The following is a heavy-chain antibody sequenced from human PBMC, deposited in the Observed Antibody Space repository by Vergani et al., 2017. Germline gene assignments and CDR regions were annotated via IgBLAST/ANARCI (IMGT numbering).Heavy chain of an antibody. CDR2: INHSGST. Sequence: QVQLQESGPGLVKPPGTLSLTCAVSGDSISSNNCWTWVRQPPGKGLEWIGEINHSGSTNYNPSLKSRVTILVDTSKNLFSLNLSSVTAADTAGYYCARRVVVAGVGYMDVWGKGSTVTVSS. D-gene: IGHD2-15*01. J-gene: IGHJ6*03. V-gene: IGHV4-4*03. CDR1: GDSISSNNC. CDR3: ARRVVVAGVGYMDV.